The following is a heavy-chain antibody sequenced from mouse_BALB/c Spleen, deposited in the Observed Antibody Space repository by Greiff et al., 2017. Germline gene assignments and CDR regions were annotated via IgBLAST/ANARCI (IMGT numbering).Heavy chain of an antibody. CDR3: ARRDYDGYYGGFAY. D-gene: IGHD2-3*01. V-gene: IGHV1-7*01. CDR2: INPSTGYT. Sequence: VQLQQSGAELAKPGASVKMSCKASGYTFTSYWMHWVKQRPGQGLEWIGYINPSTGYTEYNQKFKDKATLTADKSSSTAYMQLSSLTSEDSAVYYCARRDYDGYYGGFAYWGQGTLVTVSA. CDR1: GYTFTSYW. J-gene: IGHJ3*01.